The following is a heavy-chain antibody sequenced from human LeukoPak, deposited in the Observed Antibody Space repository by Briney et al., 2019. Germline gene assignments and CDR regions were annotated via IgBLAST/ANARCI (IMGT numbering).Heavy chain of an antibody. CDR3: AKWYSFPLFFDY. CDR2: ISGSGGST. D-gene: IGHD1-14*01. Sequence: GGTLRLSCAASGFTFSRYGMSWVRQAPGKGLEWVSAISGSGGSTYYADSVKGRFTISRDNSKSTMYLQMNSLRAEDTAIYYCAKWYSFPLFFDYWGQGTLVAVSS. CDR1: GFTFSRYG. V-gene: IGHV3-23*01. J-gene: IGHJ4*02.